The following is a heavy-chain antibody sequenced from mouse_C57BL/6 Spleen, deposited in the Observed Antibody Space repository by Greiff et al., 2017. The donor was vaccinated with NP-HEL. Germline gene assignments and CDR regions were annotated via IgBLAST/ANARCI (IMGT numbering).Heavy chain of an antibody. CDR1: GFTFSDYY. Sequence: EVKLMESEGGLVQPGSSMKLSCTASGFTFSDYYMAWVRQVPEKGLEWVANINYDGSSTYYLDSLKSRFIISRDNAKSILYLQMSSLKSEDTATYYCATIYYDYPWFAYWGQGTLVTVSA. CDR3: ATIYYDYPWFAY. V-gene: IGHV5-16*01. CDR2: INYDGSST. J-gene: IGHJ3*01. D-gene: IGHD2-4*01.